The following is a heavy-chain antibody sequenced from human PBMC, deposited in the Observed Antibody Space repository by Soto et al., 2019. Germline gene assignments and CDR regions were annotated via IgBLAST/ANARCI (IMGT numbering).Heavy chain of an antibody. D-gene: IGHD3-22*01. CDR3: APIVVVTHTGY. Sequence: QVQLEESGGGVVQPGRSLRLSCAASGFPFSSYAMHWVRQAPGKGLEWVAVISYDGSNKYYADSVKGRFTISRDNSKNTLYLQMNSLRAEDTAVYFCAPIVVVTHTGYWGQGTLVTVSS. V-gene: IGHV3-30*04. CDR2: ISYDGSNK. CDR1: GFPFSSYA. J-gene: IGHJ4*02.